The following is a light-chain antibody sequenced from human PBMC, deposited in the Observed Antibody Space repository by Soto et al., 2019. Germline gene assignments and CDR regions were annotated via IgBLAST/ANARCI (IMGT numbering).Light chain of an antibody. Sequence: DVQITQSQPSLSATEGDTVTITRLASQDINIYLAWFQQRPGKAPRSLIYAASTLQSGVPSKFSGSGSGTDFTLTISSLQPEDFATYYCQQYKAYPLTLGGGTKVDIK. CDR1: QDINIY. J-gene: IGKJ4*01. CDR2: AAS. CDR3: QQYKAYPLT. V-gene: IGKV1-16*02.